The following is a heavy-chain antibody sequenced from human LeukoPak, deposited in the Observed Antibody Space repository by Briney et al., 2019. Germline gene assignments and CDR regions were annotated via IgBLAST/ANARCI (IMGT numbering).Heavy chain of an antibody. CDR2: IYYSGST. CDR1: GGPISSYY. V-gene: IGHV4-59*08. J-gene: IGHJ4*02. Sequence: SETLSLTCTVSGGPISSYYWSWIRQPPGKGLEWIGYIYYSGSTNYNPSLKSRVTISVDTSKNQFSLKLSSVTAADTAVYYCARHGYGYSYYFDYWGQGTLVTVSS. D-gene: IGHD5-18*01. CDR3: ARHGYGYSYYFDY.